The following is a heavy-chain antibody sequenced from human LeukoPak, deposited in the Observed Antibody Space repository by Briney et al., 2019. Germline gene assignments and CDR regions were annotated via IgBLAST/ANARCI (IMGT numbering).Heavy chain of an antibody. CDR1: GDSVSSNSAA. CDR3: AREVLWFGELSLYNWFDP. J-gene: IGHJ5*02. D-gene: IGHD3-10*01. Sequence: SQTLSLTCAISGDSVSSNSAAWNWIRQSPSRGLEWLGRTYYRSKWYNDYAVSVKSRITINPDTSKNQFSLQLNSVTPEDTAVYYCAREVLWFGELSLYNWFDPWGQGTLSPSPQ. V-gene: IGHV6-1*01. CDR2: TYYRSKWYN.